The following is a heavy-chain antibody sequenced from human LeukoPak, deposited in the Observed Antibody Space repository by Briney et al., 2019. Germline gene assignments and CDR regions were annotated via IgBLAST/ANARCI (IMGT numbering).Heavy chain of an antibody. J-gene: IGHJ4*02. Sequence: GGSLRLSCSASGFTFSSYTINWVRQAPGKGLEWVSSISSSSTYIYYADSMKGRITVSRVNAKNSLFLQMNSLRAEDAAVYYCARGVGATPAFFDYWGQGTLVTVSS. CDR1: GFTFSSYT. D-gene: IGHD1-26*01. CDR2: ISSSSTYI. CDR3: ARGVGATPAFFDY. V-gene: IGHV3-21*01.